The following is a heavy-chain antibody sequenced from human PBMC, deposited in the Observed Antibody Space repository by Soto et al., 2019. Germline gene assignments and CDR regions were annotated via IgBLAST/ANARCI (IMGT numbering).Heavy chain of an antibody. J-gene: IGHJ5*02. CDR2: ISSNSAYI. CDR1: GFTFRSST. CDR3: TRDASRDSSARGWFDP. Sequence: PRLSCAASGFTFRSSTMNWVRQAPGQGLEWVSTISSNSAYIYYTDALRGRFTISRDNAKNSLHLQMNSLRAEDTAVYYCTRDASRDSSARGWFDPWGPGTLVTVAS. V-gene: IGHV3-21*01. D-gene: IGHD6-13*01.